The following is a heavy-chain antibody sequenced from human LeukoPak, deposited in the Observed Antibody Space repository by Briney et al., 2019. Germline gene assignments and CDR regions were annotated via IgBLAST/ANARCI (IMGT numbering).Heavy chain of an antibody. J-gene: IGHJ4*02. CDR1: GYTFTSYG. D-gene: IGHD3-9*01. V-gene: IGHV1-18*01. CDR3: ARAYYDILSGYPHFDY. Sequence: ASVKVSCKASGYTFTSYGISWVRQAPGQGLEWMGWISAYNGNTNYAQKLQGRVTMTTETSTSTAYMELRSLRSDDTAVYYCARAYYDILSGYPHFDYWGQGTLVTVSS. CDR2: ISAYNGNT.